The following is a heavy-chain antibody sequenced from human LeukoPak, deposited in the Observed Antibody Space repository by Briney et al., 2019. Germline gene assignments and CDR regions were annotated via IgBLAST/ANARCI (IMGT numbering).Heavy chain of an antibody. CDR2: ISGSGGNT. Sequence: GGSLRLSCAASGFAFNTYGMSWVRQAPGKGLEWVSAISGSGGNTYYADSVKGRFTISRDNSKNTLYLQMSSLRAEDTALYYCAKDRTWGLDYWGQGTLVTVSS. V-gene: IGHV3-23*01. CDR3: AKDRTWGLDY. D-gene: IGHD7-27*01. CDR1: GFAFNTYG. J-gene: IGHJ4*02.